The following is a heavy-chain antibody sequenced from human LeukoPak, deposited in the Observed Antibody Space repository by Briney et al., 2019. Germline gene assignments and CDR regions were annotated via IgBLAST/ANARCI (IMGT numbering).Heavy chain of an antibody. CDR2: IIPIFGTA. J-gene: IGHJ4*02. Sequence: GASVTVSCTASGGTFSSYAISWVRQAPGQGLEWMGGIIPIFGTANYAQKFQGRVTITADESTSTAYMELSSLRSEDTAVYYCARDRISGYDSYYFDYWGQGTLVTVSS. V-gene: IGHV1-69*13. D-gene: IGHD5-12*01. CDR3: ARDRISGYDSYYFDY. CDR1: GGTFSSYA.